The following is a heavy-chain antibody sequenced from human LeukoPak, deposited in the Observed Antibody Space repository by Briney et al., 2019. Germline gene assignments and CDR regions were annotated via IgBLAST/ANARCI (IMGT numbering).Heavy chain of an antibody. CDR1: GFTFSNAW. CDR3: TTDCVAATDFDY. J-gene: IGHJ4*02. D-gene: IGHD1-26*01. Sequence: PAGSLSLSCAASGFTFSNAWMSWVRQAPGKGLEWVGRIKSKTDGGTTDYAAPVKGRFTISRDDSKNTLYLQMNSLKTEDTAVYYCTTDCVAATDFDYWGQGTLVTVSS. V-gene: IGHV3-15*01. CDR2: IKSKTDGGTT.